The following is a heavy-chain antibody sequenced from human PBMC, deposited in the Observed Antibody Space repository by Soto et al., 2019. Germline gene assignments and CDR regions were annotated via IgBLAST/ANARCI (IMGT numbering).Heavy chain of an antibody. Sequence: QTLSLTCAISGDSVSSNSAAWNWIRQSPSRGLEWLGRTYYRSKWYNDYAVSVKSRITINPDTSKNQFSLQLNSVTPEDTAVYYCARAVITMVRGVITTDYYYYGMEVWGQGTTVTVSS. CDR1: GDSVSSNSAA. CDR2: TYYRSKWYN. J-gene: IGHJ6*02. V-gene: IGHV6-1*01. CDR3: ARAVITMVRGVITTDYYYYGMEV. D-gene: IGHD3-10*01.